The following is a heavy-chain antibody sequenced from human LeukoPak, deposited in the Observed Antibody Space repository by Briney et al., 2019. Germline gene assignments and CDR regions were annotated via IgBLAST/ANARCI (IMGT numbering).Heavy chain of an antibody. V-gene: IGHV1-46*01. CDR2: IIPSGGST. Sequence: ASVKVSCKASGYTFTSYYMHWVRQAPGQGLEWMGIIIPSGGSTSYAQKFQGRVTMTRDTSTSTVYMELSSLRSEDTAVYYCAREGDVDTATWHWFDPWGQGTLVTVSS. J-gene: IGHJ5*02. CDR1: GYTFTSYY. D-gene: IGHD5-18*01. CDR3: AREGDVDTATWHWFDP.